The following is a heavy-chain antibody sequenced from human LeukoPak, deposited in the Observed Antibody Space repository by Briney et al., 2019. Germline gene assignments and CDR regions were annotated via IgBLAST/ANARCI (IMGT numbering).Heavy chain of an antibody. Sequence: KASGTLSLTCAVSTGSISSTNWWTWVRQPPGKGLEWIGEIHESGRTNYSPSLKSRVTFSVDKSRNQVSLRLNSVTAADTAVYYCARLERDILTGYLKFDYWGQGILVTVSS. V-gene: IGHV4-4*02. CDR2: IHESGRT. CDR3: ARLERDILTGYLKFDY. D-gene: IGHD3-9*01. J-gene: IGHJ4*02. CDR1: TGSISSTNW.